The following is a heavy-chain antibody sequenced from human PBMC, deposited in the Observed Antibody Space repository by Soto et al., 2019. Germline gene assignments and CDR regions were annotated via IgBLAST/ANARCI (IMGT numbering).Heavy chain of an antibody. CDR2: LNPNSGGT. J-gene: IGHJ3*01. D-gene: IGHD2-8*01. Sequence: QVHLVQSGAEVKKPGTSLKVSCKASGYTFTDYYLHWVRQVPGRGPEWVGWLNPNSGGTNFGRKFQDWVIMTSDTASNTAYMELNGLTSDDAAVYYCARPAFPRMEADGLDFCGQGTMVTVSS. CDR1: GYTFTDYY. V-gene: IGHV1-2*04. CDR3: ARPAFPRMEADGLDF.